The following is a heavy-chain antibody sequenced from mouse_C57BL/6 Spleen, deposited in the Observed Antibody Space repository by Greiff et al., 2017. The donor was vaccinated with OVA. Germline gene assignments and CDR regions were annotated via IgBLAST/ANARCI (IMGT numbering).Heavy chain of an antibody. J-gene: IGHJ4*01. V-gene: IGHV1-52*01. CDR1: GYTFTSYW. Sequence: QVQLQQPGAELVRPGSSVKLSCKASGYTFTSYWMHWVKQRPIQGLEWIGNIDPSDSETHYNQKFKDKATLTVDKSSSTAYMQLSSLTSEDSAVYYCANFSPGDAMDYWGQGTSVTVSS. CDR3: ANFSPGDAMDY. CDR2: IDPSDSET.